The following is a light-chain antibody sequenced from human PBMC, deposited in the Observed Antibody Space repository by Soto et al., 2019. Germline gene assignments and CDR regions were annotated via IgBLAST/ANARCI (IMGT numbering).Light chain of an antibody. CDR3: LQLNTYPLT. J-gene: IGKJ4*01. Sequence: DIQMTQSPSSLSASVGDRVTITCQASQDISNYLNWYQQKPGKAPKLLIYDASNLETGVPSRFSGSGSGTDFTFTISSLQPEDIATYYCLQLNTYPLTFGGGTKVEI. CDR2: DAS. CDR1: QDISNY. V-gene: IGKV1-33*01.